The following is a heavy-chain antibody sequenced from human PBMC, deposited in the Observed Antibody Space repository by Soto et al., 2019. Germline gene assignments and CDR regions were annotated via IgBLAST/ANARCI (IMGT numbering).Heavy chain of an antibody. CDR3: AGDYGGNSLGY. J-gene: IGHJ4*02. CDR2: IIPVLGIA. CDR1: GGTFSSYT. Sequence: QVQLVQSGAEVKKPGSSVKVSCKASGGTFSSYTISWVRQAPGQGLEWMGRIIPVLGIANYAQKFQGRVTITADKSTSTAYMELSSLRSEDTAVYYCAGDYGGNSLGYWGQGTLVTVSS. D-gene: IGHD4-17*01. V-gene: IGHV1-69*02.